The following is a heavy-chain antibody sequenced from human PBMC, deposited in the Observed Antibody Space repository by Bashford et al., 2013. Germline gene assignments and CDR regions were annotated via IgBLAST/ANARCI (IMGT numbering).Heavy chain of an antibody. D-gene: IGHD6-19*01. CDR1: GYTFTGYY. J-gene: IGHJ4*02. V-gene: IGHV1-69*13. Sequence: SVKVSCKASGYTFTGYYLHWVRQAPGQGLEWMGGIIPIFATANYAQKFQGRVTITADESTSTAYMELTRLTSHDTAVYYCAKDVLGPYSSEVHPVYYWGQGTLVTVSS. CDR3: AKDVLGPYSSEVHPVYY. CDR2: IIPIFATA.